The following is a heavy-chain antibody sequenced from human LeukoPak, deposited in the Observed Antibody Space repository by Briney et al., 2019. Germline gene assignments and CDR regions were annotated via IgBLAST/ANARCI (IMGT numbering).Heavy chain of an antibody. CDR3: ARGAQWYNWNYDPVGY. J-gene: IGHJ4*02. CDR2: INPNSCCT. D-gene: IGHD1-7*01. V-gene: IGHV1-2*02. Sequence: ASVKVSCKASGYTFTGYYMHWVRPAPGQGLDWMGWINPNSCCTNYAQKFQGRVTMTRDTSISTAYMELSRLRSDDTAVYYCARGAQWYNWNYDPVGYWGQGTLVTVSS. CDR1: GYTFTGYY.